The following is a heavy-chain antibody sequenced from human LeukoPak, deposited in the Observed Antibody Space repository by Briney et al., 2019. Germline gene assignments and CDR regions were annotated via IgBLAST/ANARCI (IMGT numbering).Heavy chain of an antibody. CDR3: ARDATRGGDFDY. J-gene: IGHJ4*02. V-gene: IGHV3-7*01. D-gene: IGHD3-16*01. Sequence: GGSLRLSCAASGFTFSRFWMTWVRQAPGKGLEWVANINEDGSQIYYVGSVRGRFTVSRDNARDSLYLQMTSLRVDDTAVYYCARDATRGGDFDYWGQGTLVTVSS. CDR2: INEDGSQI. CDR1: GFTFSRFW.